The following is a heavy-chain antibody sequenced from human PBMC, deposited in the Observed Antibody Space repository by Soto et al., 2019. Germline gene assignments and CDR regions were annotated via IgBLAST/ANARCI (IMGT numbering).Heavy chain of an antibody. D-gene: IGHD1-26*01. CDR3: ARDGLKRAPDY. J-gene: IGHJ4*02. Sequence: SETLSLTCTVSGGSISSGGYYWSWIRQHPGKGLEWIGYIYYSGSTYYNPSLKSRVTISVDTSKNQFSLKLSSVTAADTAVYYCARDGLKRAPDYWGQGTLVTVSS. V-gene: IGHV4-31*03. CDR1: GGSISSGGYY. CDR2: IYYSGST.